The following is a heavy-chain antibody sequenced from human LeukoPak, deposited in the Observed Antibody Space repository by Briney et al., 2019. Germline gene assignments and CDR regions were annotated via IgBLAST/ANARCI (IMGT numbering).Heavy chain of an antibody. D-gene: IGHD5-24*01. Sequence: GGSLRLSCAASGFTFSDYYMSWIRQAPGKGLGWVSFISSSGTTIYYADSVKGRFTVSRDNAKNSLYLQMNNLRAEDTAVYYCARDRGDGYNFPSDYWGQGTLVTVSS. CDR1: GFTFSDYY. CDR3: ARDRGDGYNFPSDY. CDR2: ISSSGTTI. V-gene: IGHV3-11*01. J-gene: IGHJ4*02.